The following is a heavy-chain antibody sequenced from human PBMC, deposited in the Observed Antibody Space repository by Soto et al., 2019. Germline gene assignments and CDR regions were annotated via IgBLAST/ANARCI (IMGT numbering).Heavy chain of an antibody. CDR3: ARVMITFRGPFDY. V-gene: IGHV4-30-4*01. Sequence: SETLSLTCTVSGGSISSGDYYWSWIRQPPGKGLEWIGYIYYSGSTYYNPSLKSRVTISVDTSKNQFSLKLSSVTAADTAVYYCARVMITFRGPFDYWGQGTLVTVSS. CDR1: GGSISSGDYY. D-gene: IGHD3-16*01. CDR2: IYYSGST. J-gene: IGHJ4*02.